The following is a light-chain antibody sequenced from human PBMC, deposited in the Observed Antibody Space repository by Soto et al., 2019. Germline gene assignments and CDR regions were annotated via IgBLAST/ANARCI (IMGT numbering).Light chain of an antibody. CDR3: QQHSNWPLT. V-gene: IGKV3-11*01. CDR2: DAS. CDR1: PSVSSF. J-gene: IGKJ4*01. Sequence: EIVLTQSPATLSLSPGERATLSCRASPSVSSFLAWYQHKPGQAPRLLISDASNRATGIPARFSGSGSATDFPPTISSLEPEYFAVYYCQQHSNWPLTFGGGTKVQIK.